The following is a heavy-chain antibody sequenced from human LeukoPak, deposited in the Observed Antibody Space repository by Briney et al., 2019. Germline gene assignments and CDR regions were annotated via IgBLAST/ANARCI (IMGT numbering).Heavy chain of an antibody. CDR2: IIPIFGAA. J-gene: IGHJ6*04. D-gene: IGHD2-2*02. Sequence: SVKVSCKASGGTFSSYAISWVRQAPGQGLEWMGGIIPIFGAANYAQKFQGRVTITADESTSTAYMELSSLRSEDTAVYYCARTVPLRDCSSTSCYIGGNLGYYYYYGMDVWGKGTTVTVSS. CDR1: GGTFSSYA. V-gene: IGHV1-69*13. CDR3: ARTVPLRDCSSTSCYIGGNLGYYYYYGMDV.